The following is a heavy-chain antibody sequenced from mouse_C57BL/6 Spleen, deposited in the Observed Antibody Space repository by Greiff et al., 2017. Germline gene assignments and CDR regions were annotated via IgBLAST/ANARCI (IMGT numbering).Heavy chain of an antibody. Sequence: QVQLKESGAELVKPGASVKMSCKASGYTFTTYPLEWMKQNHGKSLEWIGNFHPYNDDTKYNEKFKGKATLTVEKSSSTVYLELSRLTSDDSAVYYCARSNKDYYGSNYYAMDYWGQGTSVTVSS. CDR1: GYTFTTYP. V-gene: IGHV1-47*01. CDR3: ARSNKDYYGSNYYAMDY. D-gene: IGHD1-1*01. CDR2: FHPYNDDT. J-gene: IGHJ4*01.